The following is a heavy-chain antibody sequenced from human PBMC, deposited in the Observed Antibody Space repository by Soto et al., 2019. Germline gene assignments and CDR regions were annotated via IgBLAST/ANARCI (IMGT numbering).Heavy chain of an antibody. CDR1: GFTFSNAW. J-gene: IGHJ4*02. Sequence: SLRLSCAASGFTFSNAWMSWVRQAPGKGLEWVGRIKSKTDGGTTDYAAPVKGRFTISRDDSKNTLYLQMSSLKTEDTAVYYCTTDPFPIWGSTSVDYWGQGTLVTVSS. CDR3: TTDPFPIWGSTSVDY. D-gene: IGHD2-2*01. CDR2: IKSKTDGGTT. V-gene: IGHV3-15*01.